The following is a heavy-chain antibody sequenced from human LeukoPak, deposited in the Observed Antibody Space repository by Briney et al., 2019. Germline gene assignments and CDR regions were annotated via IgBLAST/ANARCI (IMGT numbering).Heavy chain of an antibody. D-gene: IGHD2-2*01. CDR1: GFTFSSYA. Sequence: GGALRLSCAASGFTFSSYAMHWVRQAPAKGLEWVAVISYDGSNKYYADSVKSRFTISRDNSKNTLYLQMNSLRAEDTAVYYCAREFTSLDYWGQGTLVTVSS. CDR2: ISYDGSNK. J-gene: IGHJ4*02. CDR3: AREFTSLDY. V-gene: IGHV3-30-3*01.